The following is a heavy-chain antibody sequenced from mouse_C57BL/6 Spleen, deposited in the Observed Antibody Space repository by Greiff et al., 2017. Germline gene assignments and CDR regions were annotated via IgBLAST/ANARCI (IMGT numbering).Heavy chain of an antibody. Sequence: VHVKQSGTVLARPGASVKMSCKTSGYTFTSYWMHWVKQRPGQGLEWIGAIYPGNSDTSYNQKFKGKAKLTAVTSASTAYMELSSLTDEDSAVYYCTRAIITTVVASTDDMDYWGQGTSVTVSS. CDR1: GYTFTSYW. V-gene: IGHV1-5*01. D-gene: IGHD1-1*01. CDR2: IYPGNSDT. CDR3: TRAIITTVVASTDDMDY. J-gene: IGHJ4*01.